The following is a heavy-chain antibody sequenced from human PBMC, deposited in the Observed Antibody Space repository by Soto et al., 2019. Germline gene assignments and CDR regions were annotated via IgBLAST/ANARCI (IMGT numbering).Heavy chain of an antibody. CDR1: GGKVSRNRAA. Sequence: SQAVPITCESCGGKVSRNRAAWNWIRQSPSRGLEWLGRTYYRSKWYNDYAVSVKSRITINPDTSKNQFSLQLNSVTPEDTAVYYCASGTEYSYVDYYFDYWGQGTLVTVSS. V-gene: IGHV6-1*01. CDR2: TYYRSKWYN. CDR3: ASGTEYSYVDYYFDY. D-gene: IGHD5-18*01. J-gene: IGHJ4*02.